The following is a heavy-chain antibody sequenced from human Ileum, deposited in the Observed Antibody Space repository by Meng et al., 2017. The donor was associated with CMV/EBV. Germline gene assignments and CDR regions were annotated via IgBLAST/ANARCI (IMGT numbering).Heavy chain of an antibody. J-gene: IGHJ4*02. CDR2: ISTYNGDT. D-gene: IGHD4-17*01. Sequence: QVEVMQCGEEVMKPGASVQVSCKASGYTFTRYGISWVRQAPGQGLEWMGWISTYNGDTYYAQNLQGRVTMTTDTSTSTAYMELRSLRSDDTAVYYCARKDDGVYLGALDYWGQGTLVTVSS. V-gene: IGHV1-18*01. CDR1: GYTFTRYG. CDR3: ARKDDGVYLGALDY.